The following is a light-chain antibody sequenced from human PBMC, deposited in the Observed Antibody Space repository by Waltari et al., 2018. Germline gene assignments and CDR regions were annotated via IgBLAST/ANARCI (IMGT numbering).Light chain of an antibody. J-gene: IGKJ3*01. V-gene: IGKV1-33*01. Sequence: DIQMTQSPYSLSASLGDRVPISYQASRDITDYLNWYHQKPGKAPSLLIYDTSNLESGVPSRFSGTGSGTHFTLTLSSLQPEDIGTYYCQQFDSLPFTFGPGTKVD. CDR1: RDITDY. CDR2: DTS. CDR3: QQFDSLPFT.